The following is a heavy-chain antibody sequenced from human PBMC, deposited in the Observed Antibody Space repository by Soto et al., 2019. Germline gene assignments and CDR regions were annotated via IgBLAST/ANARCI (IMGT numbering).Heavy chain of an antibody. CDR3: VTHYGGNSLAYYGMDV. CDR2: INSDGSST. D-gene: IGHD4-17*01. J-gene: IGHJ6*02. CDR1: GFTFSSYW. Sequence: PGGSLRLSCAASGFTFSSYWMHWVRQAPGKGLVWVSRINSDGSSTSYADSVKGRFTISRDNAKNTLYLQMNSLRAEDTAVYYCVTHYGGNSLAYYGMDVWGQGTTVTVSS. V-gene: IGHV3-74*01.